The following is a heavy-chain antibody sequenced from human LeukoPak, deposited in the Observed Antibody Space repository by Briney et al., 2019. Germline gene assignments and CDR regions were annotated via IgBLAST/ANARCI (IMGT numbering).Heavy chain of an antibody. CDR3: ARDSVVVPAAIYGMDV. V-gene: IGHV1-18*01. D-gene: IGHD2-2*02. J-gene: IGHJ6*02. Sequence: GASVKVSCKASGYTFTSYGISWVRQAPGQGLEWMGWISAYNGNTNYAQKLQGRVTMTTDTSTSSAYMELRSLRSDDTAVYYCARDSVVVPAAIYGMDVWGQGTTVTVPS. CDR1: GYTFTSYG. CDR2: ISAYNGNT.